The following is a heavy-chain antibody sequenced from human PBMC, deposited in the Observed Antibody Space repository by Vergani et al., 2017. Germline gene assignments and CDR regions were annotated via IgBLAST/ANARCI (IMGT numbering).Heavy chain of an antibody. CDR3: ARSIGYCTSGSCRPYYFDL. D-gene: IGHD2-15*01. V-gene: IGHV1-46*02. CDR1: GYIFKNYY. CDR2: VKFVTGAA. Sequence: QVQLVQSGAALKKPGASAKVSCTASGYIFKNYYMHWLRLAPGQGFQWMGVVKFVTGAATSPQKFEGRITMTRDTSTATFYMDLSSLKYEDTAIYYCARSIGYCTSGSCRPYYFDLWGQGTLVTVSS. J-gene: IGHJ4*02.